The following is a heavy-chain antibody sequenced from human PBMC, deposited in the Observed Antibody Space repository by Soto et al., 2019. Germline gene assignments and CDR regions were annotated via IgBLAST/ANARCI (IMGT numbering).Heavy chain of an antibody. CDR3: ARHPKEGDELLWFGVSRNWFDP. V-gene: IGHV4-39*01. D-gene: IGHD3-10*01. Sequence: TSETLSLTCTVSGGSISSSSYYWGWIRQPPGKGLEWIGSIYYSGSTYYNPSLKSRVTISVDTSKNQFSLKLSSVTAADTAVYYCARHPKEGDELLWFGVSRNWFDPWGQGTLVTVSS. CDR2: IYYSGST. J-gene: IGHJ5*02. CDR1: GGSISSSSYY.